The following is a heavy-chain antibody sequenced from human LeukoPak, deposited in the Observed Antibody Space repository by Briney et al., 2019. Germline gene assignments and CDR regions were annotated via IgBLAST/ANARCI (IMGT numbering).Heavy chain of an antibody. CDR2: INPNSGGT. J-gene: IGHJ4*02. D-gene: IGHD6-13*01. CDR1: GYTFTGYY. CDR3: ARDTPSSSSWLDDYYFDY. Sequence: ASVKVSCKASGYTFTGYYMHWVRQAPGQGLEWMGWINPNSGGTNYAQKFQGRVTMTRDTSISTAYMELSRLGSDDTAVYYCARDTPSSSSWLDDYYFDYWGQRTLVTVSS. V-gene: IGHV1-2*02.